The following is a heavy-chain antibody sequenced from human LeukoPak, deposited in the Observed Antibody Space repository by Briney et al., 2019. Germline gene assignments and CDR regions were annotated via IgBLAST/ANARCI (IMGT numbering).Heavy chain of an antibody. V-gene: IGHV3-74*01. D-gene: IGHD3-10*01. CDR2: INSDGSST. J-gene: IGHJ6*02. Sequence: GGSLRLSCAASGFTFSSYWMHWVRQAPGKGLVWVSRINSDGSSTTYADSAKGRFTISRDNAKNTLYLQMNSLRAEDTAVYYCARELLFDYYDMDVWGQGTTVTVSS. CDR1: GFTFSSYW. CDR3: ARELLFDYYDMDV.